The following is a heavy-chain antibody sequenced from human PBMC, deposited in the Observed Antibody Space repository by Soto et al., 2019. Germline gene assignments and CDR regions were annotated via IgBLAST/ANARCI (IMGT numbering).Heavy chain of an antibody. D-gene: IGHD5-12*01. V-gene: IGHV4-39*01. CDR3: ARSRANSGYDGNLDY. CDR2: IYYSGST. CDR1: GGSISSSSYY. J-gene: IGHJ4*02. Sequence: SETLSLTCTVSGGSISSSSYYWGWIRQPPVKGLEWIGSIYYSGSTYYNPSLKSRVTISVDTSKNQFSLKLSSVTAADTAVYYCARSRANSGYDGNLDYWGQGTLVT.